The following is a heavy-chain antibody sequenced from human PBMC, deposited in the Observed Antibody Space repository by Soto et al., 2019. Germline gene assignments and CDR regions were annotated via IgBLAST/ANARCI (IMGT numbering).Heavy chain of an antibody. CDR3: NREWGTGGFDRFDP. V-gene: IGHV1-46*01. D-gene: IGHD3-16*01. Sequence: QVQLLQSGAEVKKPGASVKVSCKASGYTFASHYIYWVRQAPGQGLEWVGLINPTGGNTDYAQAFQGRITLTSDTSTSTVYMELGSLTPEDTAIFFCNREWGTGGFDRFDPWGQGTLVIVSS. J-gene: IGHJ5*02. CDR2: INPTGGNT. CDR1: GYTFASHY.